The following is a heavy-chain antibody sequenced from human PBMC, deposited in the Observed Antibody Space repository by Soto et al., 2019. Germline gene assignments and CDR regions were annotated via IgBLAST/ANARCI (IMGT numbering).Heavy chain of an antibody. J-gene: IGHJ4*02. CDR2: ISYDGGSK. Sequence: QVHLVESGGGVVQPGRSLRLSCAASAFTFSSYAMHWVRQAPGKGLEWVAVISYDGGSKFYADSVKGRFTISRDNSKNPLYLQMNSLRADDTAVYYRARVDCSGGSCYGVGYFDYWGQGTLVTVSS. V-gene: IGHV3-30-3*01. D-gene: IGHD2-15*01. CDR1: AFTFSSYA. CDR3: ARVDCSGGSCYGVGYFDY.